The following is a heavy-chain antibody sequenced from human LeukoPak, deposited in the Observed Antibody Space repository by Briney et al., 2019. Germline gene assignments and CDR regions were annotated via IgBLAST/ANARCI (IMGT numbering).Heavy chain of an antibody. D-gene: IGHD2-8*01. CDR1: GFTFSSYS. CDR2: ISSSSSYI. Sequence: GGSLRLSCAASGFTFSSYSMSWVRQAPGKGLEWVSSISSSSSYIYYADSVKGQFTISRDNAKNSLYLQMNSLRAEDTAVYYCARDSDADCTNGVCYSLDYWGQGTLVTVSS. V-gene: IGHV3-21*01. CDR3: ARDSDADCTNGVCYSLDY. J-gene: IGHJ4*02.